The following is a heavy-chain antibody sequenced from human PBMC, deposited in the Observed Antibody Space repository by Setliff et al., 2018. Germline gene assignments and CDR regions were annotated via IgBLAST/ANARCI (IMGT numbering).Heavy chain of an antibody. J-gene: IGHJ3*02. V-gene: IGHV5-51*01. D-gene: IGHD6-25*01. CDR3: ARLGAPASHDAFDI. CDR2: IYPGDSDT. CDR1: GYSFTSYW. Sequence: HGESLKISCKGSGYSFTSYWIAWVRQMPGKGLEWMGIIYPGDSDTRYSPSFQGQVTISADKSISTAYLQWGSLKASDTATYYCARLGAPASHDAFDIWGQGTMVTVSS.